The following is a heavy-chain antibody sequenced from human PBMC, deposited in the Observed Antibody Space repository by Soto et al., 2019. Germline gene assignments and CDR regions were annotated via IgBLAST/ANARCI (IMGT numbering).Heavy chain of an antibody. J-gene: IGHJ4*02. CDR1: GFTFSSYA. V-gene: IGHV3-23*01. CDR3: AKEGGYCSSTSCYGRVYY. D-gene: IGHD2-2*03. Sequence: GGSLRLSCAASGFTFSSYAMGWVRQAPGKGLEWVSAISGSGGSTYYADSVKGRFTISRDNSKNTLYLQMNSLRAEDTAVYYCAKEGGYCSSTSCYGRVYYWGQGTLVTVSS. CDR2: ISGSGGST.